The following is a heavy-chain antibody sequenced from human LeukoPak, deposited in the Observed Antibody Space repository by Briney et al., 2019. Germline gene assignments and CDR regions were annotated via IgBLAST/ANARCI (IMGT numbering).Heavy chain of an antibody. CDR3: ASTRGVDAFDI. CDR1: GFTFSDYY. V-gene: IGHV3-66*01. CDR2: IYSGGST. Sequence: GGSLRLSCAASGFTFSDYYMSWVRQAPGRGLEWASVIYSGGSTYYADSVKGRFTISRDNSKNTLYLQMNSLRAEDTAVYYCASTRGVDAFDIWGQGTMVTVSS. J-gene: IGHJ3*02.